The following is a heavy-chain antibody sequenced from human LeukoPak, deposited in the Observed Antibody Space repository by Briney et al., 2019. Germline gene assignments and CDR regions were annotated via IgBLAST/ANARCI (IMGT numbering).Heavy chain of an antibody. CDR1: GGSISSGRNY. J-gene: IGHJ5*02. CDR3: AREGGGIVVPENWFDP. Sequence: SETLSLTCTVSGGSISSGRNYWTWIRQPAGKGLEWIGRIYIFSGSTNYNPSLKSRVTISVDTSKNQFSLKLSSVTAADAAVYYCAREGGGIVVPENWFDPWGQGTLVTVSS. V-gene: IGHV4-61*02. CDR2: IYIFSGST. D-gene: IGHD2-15*01.